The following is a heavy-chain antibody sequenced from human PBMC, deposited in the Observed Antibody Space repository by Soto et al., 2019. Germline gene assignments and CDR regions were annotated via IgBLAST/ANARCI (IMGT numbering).Heavy chain of an antibody. V-gene: IGHV1-3*01. CDR3: ASNWGSEAGWYFDL. CDR1: GYTFTSYA. Sequence: QVQLVQSGAEVKKPGASVKVSCKASGYTFTSYAMHWVRQAPGQRLEWMGWINAGNGNTKYSQKRQGRVTITRDTSASTGYMELSSLRSEDTAVYYCASNWGSEAGWYFDLWGRGTLVTVSS. J-gene: IGHJ2*01. CDR2: INAGNGNT. D-gene: IGHD7-27*01.